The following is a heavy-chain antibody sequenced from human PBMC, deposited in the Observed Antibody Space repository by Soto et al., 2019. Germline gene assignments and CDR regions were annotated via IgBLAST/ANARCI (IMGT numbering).Heavy chain of an antibody. CDR2: ISGSGNTI. CDR3: ARDRLPMVVVVMGWFDP. CDR1: GFSFRDYY. V-gene: IGHV3-11*01. J-gene: IGHJ5*02. D-gene: IGHD3-22*01. Sequence: GSLRLSCAASGFSFRDYYMSWIRQAPGKGLEWISYISGSGNTIYYADSVKGRFIISRDNAKNSLFLQMNSLRADDTAVYYCARDRLPMVVVVMGWFDPWGQGTLVTVSS.